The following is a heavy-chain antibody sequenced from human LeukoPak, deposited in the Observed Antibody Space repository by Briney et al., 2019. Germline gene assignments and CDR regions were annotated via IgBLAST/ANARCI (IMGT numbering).Heavy chain of an antibody. D-gene: IGHD2-2*01. V-gene: IGHV4-39*02. CDR3: ARDLGIVVVPAAFDI. CDR1: GGSISSSSYY. Sequence: PSETLSLTCTVSGGSISSSSYYWGWIRQPPGKGLEWIGSIYYSGSTYYNPSLKSRVTISVDTSKNQFSLKLSSVTAADTAVYYCARDLGIVVVPAAFDIWGQGTMVTVSS. CDR2: IYYSGST. J-gene: IGHJ3*02.